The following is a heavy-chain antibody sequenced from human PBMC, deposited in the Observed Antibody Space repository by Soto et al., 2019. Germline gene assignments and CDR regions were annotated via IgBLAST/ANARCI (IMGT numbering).Heavy chain of an antibody. J-gene: IGHJ4*02. V-gene: IGHV4-30-4*01. Sequence: SETLSLTCTVSGGSIISGDYYWSWIRQPPGKGLEWIGYIYYSGSTYYNPSLKSRVTISVDTSKNQFSLKLSSVTAADTAVYYCARWDTAMGSFDYWGQGTLVTVSS. D-gene: IGHD5-18*01. CDR3: ARWDTAMGSFDY. CDR1: GGSIISGDYY. CDR2: IYYSGST.